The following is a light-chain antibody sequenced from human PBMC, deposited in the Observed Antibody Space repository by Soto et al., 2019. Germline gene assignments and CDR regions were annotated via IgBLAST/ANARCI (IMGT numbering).Light chain of an antibody. CDR2: DVS. Sequence: DIQMTQSPSALSASVGDRVTITCRASQTTGDWLAWYQQKPGKAPHLLIYDVSSLESGVPSRFSGRGSGTEFNLTIDALQHDDFATYYCQQHHSSPWTLGHGTKVDI. CDR3: QQHHSSPWT. V-gene: IGKV1-5*01. CDR1: QTTGDW. J-gene: IGKJ1*01.